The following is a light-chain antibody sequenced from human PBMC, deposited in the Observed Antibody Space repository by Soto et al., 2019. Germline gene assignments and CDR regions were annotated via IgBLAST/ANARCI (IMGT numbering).Light chain of an antibody. Sequence: QSALTQPASESGSPGQSITISCTGTSSDIGTYNFVSWYQKLPGKAPKLIIYETRSRPSGVSDRFSGSKSGYTAFLTISGLQADDEAEYYCCSYGGSSTFYVFGTGTKVPVL. CDR1: SSDIGTYNF. J-gene: IGLJ1*01. CDR2: ETR. V-gene: IGLV2-23*02. CDR3: CSYGGSSTFYV.